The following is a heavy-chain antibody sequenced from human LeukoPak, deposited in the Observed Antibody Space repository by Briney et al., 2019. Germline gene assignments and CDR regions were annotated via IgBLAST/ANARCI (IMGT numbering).Heavy chain of an antibody. V-gene: IGHV3-21*01. CDR1: GFTLSDYS. Sequence: GGSLRLSCVASGFTLSDYSMNWVRKAPGKGLQWVSSISRSSSYIYYADSVKGRFTISRDNSKNTLYLQMNSLRAEDTAVYYCARDPPLRGVVVVTDRGCWGQGTLVTVSS. D-gene: IGHD2-21*02. CDR3: ARDPPLRGVVVVTDRGC. J-gene: IGHJ4*02. CDR2: ISRSSSYI.